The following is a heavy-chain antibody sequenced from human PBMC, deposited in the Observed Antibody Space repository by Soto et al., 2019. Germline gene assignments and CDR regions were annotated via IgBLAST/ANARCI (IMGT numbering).Heavy chain of an antibody. Sequence: PSQTLSLSCAISVDSVSSNSAAWNWIRQSPSRGLEWLGRTYYRSKWYNDYAVSVKSRITINPDTSKNQFSLQLYSVTPEDTAVYYCARCARGYSGSDCWRGNNYFYGMDVWGQGTTVTVSS. J-gene: IGHJ6*02. CDR3: ARCARGYSGSDCWRGNNYFYGMDV. D-gene: IGHD5-12*01. V-gene: IGHV6-1*01. CDR1: VDSVSSNSAA. CDR2: TYYRSKWYN.